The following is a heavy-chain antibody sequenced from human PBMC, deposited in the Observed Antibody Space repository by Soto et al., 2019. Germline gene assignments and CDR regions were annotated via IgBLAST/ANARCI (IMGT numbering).Heavy chain of an antibody. CDR1: GFSLSTSGMC. CDR2: IDWDDDK. V-gene: IGHV2-70*01. D-gene: IGHD6-13*01. J-gene: IGHJ3*02. CDR3: ARNQEKYSSSCSAFDI. Sequence: SGPTLVNPTQTPTLTCTFSGFSLSTSGMCVSWIRQPPGKALEWLALIDWDDDKYYSTSLKTRLTISKDTSKNQVVLTMTNMDPVDTATYYCARNQEKYSSSCSAFDIWGQGTMVPVSS.